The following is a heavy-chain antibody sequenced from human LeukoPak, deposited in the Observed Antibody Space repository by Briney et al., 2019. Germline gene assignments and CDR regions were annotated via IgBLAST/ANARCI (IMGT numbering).Heavy chain of an antibody. D-gene: IGHD2-15*01. Sequence: SVKVSCKASGGTFSSYAISWVRQAPGQGLEWMGGIIPIFGTANYAQKFQGRVTITADKSTSTAYMELSSLRSEDTAVYYCARGRGYCSGGSCYWNWFDPWGQGTLVTVSS. CDR1: GGTFSSYA. V-gene: IGHV1-69*06. CDR3: ARGRGYCSGGSCYWNWFDP. CDR2: IIPIFGTA. J-gene: IGHJ5*02.